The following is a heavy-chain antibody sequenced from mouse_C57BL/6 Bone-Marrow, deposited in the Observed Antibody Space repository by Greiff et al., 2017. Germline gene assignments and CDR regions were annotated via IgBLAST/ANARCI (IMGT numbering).Heavy chain of an antibody. CDR2: IDPSDSYT. V-gene: IGHV1-69*01. CDR3: ASLTIYYDYDWAMGY. J-gene: IGHJ4*01. Sequence: QVQLQQPGAELVMPGASVKLSCKASGYTFTSYWMHWVKQRPGQGLEWIGEIDPSDSYTNYNQKFKGKSPLTVDKSSSTAYMQLSSLTSEDSAVYDGASLTIYYDYDWAMGYWGQGTSVTVSS. D-gene: IGHD2-4*01. CDR1: GYTFTSYW.